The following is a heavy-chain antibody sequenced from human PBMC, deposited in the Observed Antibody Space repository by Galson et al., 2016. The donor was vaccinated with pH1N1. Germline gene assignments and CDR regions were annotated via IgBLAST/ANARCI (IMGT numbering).Heavy chain of an antibody. V-gene: IGHV1-69*05. CDR2: IIGMFAET. Sequence: SVKVSCKASGCTFINFAISWVRQAPGQGLEWLGVIIGMFAETTYAQKLHDRVTITTDDSTSTVYMELSSLTSEDTAVYYCATSPAYTEPHLDNWGHGTLVTVSS. CDR1: GCTFINFA. J-gene: IGHJ4*01. D-gene: IGHD5-18*01. CDR3: ATSPAYTEPHLDN.